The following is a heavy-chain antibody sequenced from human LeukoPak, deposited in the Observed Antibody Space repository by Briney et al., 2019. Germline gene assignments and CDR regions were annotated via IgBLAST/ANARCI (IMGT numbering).Heavy chain of an antibody. CDR2: INSDGSST. V-gene: IGHV3-74*01. CDR3: ARGDEYSSSENDY. CDR1: GFTISSNY. J-gene: IGHJ4*02. D-gene: IGHD6-6*01. Sequence: GGSLRLSCAASGFTISSNYMNWVRQAPGKGLVWVSRINSDGSSTSYADSVKGRFTISRDNAKNTLYLQMNSLRAEDTAVYYCARGDEYSSSENDYWGQGTLVTVSS.